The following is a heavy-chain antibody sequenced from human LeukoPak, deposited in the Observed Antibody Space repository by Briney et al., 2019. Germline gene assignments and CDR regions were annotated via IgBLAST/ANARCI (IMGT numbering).Heavy chain of an antibody. V-gene: IGHV3-23*01. CDR3: ASGPPLYSSSSGDFDY. CDR2: ISGSGGST. CDR1: GFTFSSYW. Sequence: GGSLRLSCAASGFTFSSYWMSWVRQAPGKGLEWVSAISGSGGSTYYADSVKGRFTISRDNPKNTLYLQMNSLRAEDTAVYYCASGPPLYSSSSGDFDYWGQGTLVTVSS. D-gene: IGHD6-6*01. J-gene: IGHJ4*02.